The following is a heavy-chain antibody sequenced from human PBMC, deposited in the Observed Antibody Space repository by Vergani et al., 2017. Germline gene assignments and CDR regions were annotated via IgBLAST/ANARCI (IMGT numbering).Heavy chain of an antibody. CDR2: IYYSGST. CDR3: AKAPCSSTSCYAIDAFDI. J-gene: IGHJ3*02. CDR1: GSSISSYY. V-gene: IGHV4-59*01. Sequence: QVQLQESGPGLVKPSETLSLTCAVSGSSISSYYWSWIRQPPGKGLEWIGYIYYSGSTNYNPSLKSRVTISVDTSKNQFSLKLSSVTAADTAVYYCAKAPCSSTSCYAIDAFDIWGQGTMVTVSS. D-gene: IGHD2-2*01.